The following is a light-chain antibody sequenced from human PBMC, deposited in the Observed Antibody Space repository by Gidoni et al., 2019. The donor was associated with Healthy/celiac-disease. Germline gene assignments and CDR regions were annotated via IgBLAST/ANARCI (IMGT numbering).Light chain of an antibody. V-gene: IGLV2-14*03. CDR3: SSYTSSSTPYVV. CDR1: SSDVGGYNY. Sequence: QSALTQPASVSGSPGQSITISCTGTSSDVGGYNYVAWYQQHPGQAPKLMIDDVSNRPSGVSNRFSGAKSGNTASLTSSGLQAEDEADYYCSSYTSSSTPYVVFGGGTKLTVL. CDR2: DVS. J-gene: IGLJ2*01.